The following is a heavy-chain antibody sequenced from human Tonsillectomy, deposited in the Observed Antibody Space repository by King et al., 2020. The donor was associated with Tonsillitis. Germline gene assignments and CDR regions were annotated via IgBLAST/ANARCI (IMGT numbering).Heavy chain of an antibody. CDR2: IYTSGST. D-gene: IGHD2-15*01. J-gene: IGHJ5*02. CDR1: GGSISSGVYY. CDR3: AGDVSLGYCSGACCEYWFDP. V-gene: IGHV4-61*02. Sequence: QLQESGPGLVKPSQTLSLTCTVSGGSISSGVYYWSWIRQAAGKGLEWIGRIYTSGSTNYNPSLKSRVTMSVDTSKNQLSLKLSSVTAADTAVYYCAGDVSLGYCSGACCEYWFDPWGKGTLVTVSS.